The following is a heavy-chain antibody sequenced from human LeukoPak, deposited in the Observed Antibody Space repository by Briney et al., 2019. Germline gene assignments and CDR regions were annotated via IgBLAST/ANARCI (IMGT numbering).Heavy chain of an antibody. D-gene: IGHD6-19*01. CDR2: IRSKANSYAT. CDR1: GFTFSGSA. Sequence: GGSLRLSCAASGFTFSGSAMHWVRQASGKGLEWVGRIRSKANSYATAYAASVKGRFTISRDDSKNTAYLQMNSLKTEDTAVYYCTRLAVADIYYYYYMDVWGKGTTVTVSS. CDR3: TRLAVADIYYYYYMDV. V-gene: IGHV3-73*01. J-gene: IGHJ6*03.